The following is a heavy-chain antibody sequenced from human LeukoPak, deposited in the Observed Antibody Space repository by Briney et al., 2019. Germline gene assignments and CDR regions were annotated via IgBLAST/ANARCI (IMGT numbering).Heavy chain of an antibody. Sequence: ASVKVSCEASGGTLSRYGIGWVRQAPGQGLDWMGGIIPKFGSTNYAQKFQDRLTLTTDESTSTAYMELSNLRSEDTAVYFCARDNIAASGVKYFQLWGPGTLVTISS. D-gene: IGHD6-13*01. CDR2: IIPKFGST. CDR3: ARDNIAASGVKYFQL. J-gene: IGHJ1*01. CDR1: GGTLSRYG. V-gene: IGHV1-69*05.